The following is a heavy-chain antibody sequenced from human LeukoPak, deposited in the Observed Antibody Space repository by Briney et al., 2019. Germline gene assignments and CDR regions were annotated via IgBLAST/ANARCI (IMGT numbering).Heavy chain of an antibody. J-gene: IGHJ4*02. V-gene: IGHV4-59*01. CDR3: ARADTRGATQPLDY. CDR2: IYYSGST. Sequence: SETLSLTCTVSGGSISGYYWSWIRQPPGKGLEWIGYIYYSGSTNYNPSLKSRVTISVDTSKNQFSLKLSSVPAADTAVYYCARADTRGATQPLDYWGQGTMVTVSS. D-gene: IGHD1-26*01. CDR1: GGSISGYY.